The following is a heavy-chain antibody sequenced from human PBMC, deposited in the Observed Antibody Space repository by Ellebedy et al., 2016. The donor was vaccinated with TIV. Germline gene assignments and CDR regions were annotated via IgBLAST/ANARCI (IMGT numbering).Heavy chain of an antibody. CDR3: ALRGISSQYGMDV. J-gene: IGHJ6*02. CDR1: GFTFSSYG. Sequence: GESLKISXAASGFTFSSYGMHWVRQAPGKGLEWVAVISYDGSNKYYADSVKGRFTISRDNSKNTLYLQMNSLRAEDTAVYYCALRGISSQYGMDVWGQGTTVTVSS. D-gene: IGHD2-15*01. V-gene: IGHV3-30*03. CDR2: ISYDGSNK.